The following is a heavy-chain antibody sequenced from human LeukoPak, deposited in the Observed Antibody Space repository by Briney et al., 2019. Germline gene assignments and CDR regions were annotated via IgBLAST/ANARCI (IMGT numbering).Heavy chain of an antibody. CDR1: GFTLSSSG. Sequence: ARSRSLSCAASGFTLSSSGMHCVRQAASKGLEWVAFILYVGSNKYYGDSVEGRFTLSRDISKKTMCMQMNCLRAAETAVYLCAGRGTLVRGVFDHWGQGTLVTVSS. CDR2: ILYVGSNK. D-gene: IGHD3-10*01. CDR3: AGRGTLVRGVFDH. V-gene: IGHV3-30*02. J-gene: IGHJ5*02.